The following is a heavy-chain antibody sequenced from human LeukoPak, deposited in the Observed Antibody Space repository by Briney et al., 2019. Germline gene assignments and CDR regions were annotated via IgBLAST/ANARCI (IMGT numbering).Heavy chain of an antibody. CDR2: ISAFSGNT. D-gene: IGHD5-24*01. Sequence: ASVKVSCKASGYTFTSYGISWVRQAPGQGLEWMGWISAFSGNTNYAQNLQGRVTLTTDTSTSTAYMELRSLRSDDTAVYYCVRDRDGYNGGDYWGQGTLVTVSS. CDR1: GYTFTSYG. V-gene: IGHV1-18*01. CDR3: VRDRDGYNGGDY. J-gene: IGHJ4*02.